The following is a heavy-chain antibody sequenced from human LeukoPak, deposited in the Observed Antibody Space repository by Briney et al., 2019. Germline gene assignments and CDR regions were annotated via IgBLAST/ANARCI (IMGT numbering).Heavy chain of an antibody. CDR2: INPNSGGT. CDR1: GYTFTGYY. CDR3: ASFNTYYYDSSGYIY. V-gene: IGHV1-2*02. J-gene: IGHJ4*02. Sequence: ASVKVSCKASGYTFTGYYMHWVRQAPGQGLEWVGWINPNSGGTNYAQKFQGRVTMTRDTSISTAYMELSRLRSDDTAVYYCASFNTYYYDSSGYIYWGQGTLVTVSS. D-gene: IGHD3-22*01.